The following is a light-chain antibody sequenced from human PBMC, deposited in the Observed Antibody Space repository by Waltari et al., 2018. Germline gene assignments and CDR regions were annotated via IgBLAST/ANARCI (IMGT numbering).Light chain of an antibody. V-gene: IGKV4-1*01. CDR1: QSVLYSSNNNNY. J-gene: IGKJ1*01. Sequence: DIVMTQSPDSLAVSLGERATINCKSSQSVLYSSNNNNYLAWYQQKPGQSPTRLIYWASTRESGVPDRFSGSGSGTDFTLTISSLQAEDVAIYYCLQYYSTPPGTFGQGTKVEIK. CDR2: WAS. CDR3: LQYYSTPPGT.